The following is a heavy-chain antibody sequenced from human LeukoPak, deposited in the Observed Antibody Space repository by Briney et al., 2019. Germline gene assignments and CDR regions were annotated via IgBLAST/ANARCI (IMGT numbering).Heavy chain of an antibody. D-gene: IGHD3-10*01. CDR2: IYHSGST. Sequence: SETLSLTCTVSGYSISSGYYWGWIRQPPGKGLEWIGSIYHSGSTYYNPFLKSRVTISVDTSKNQFSLKLSSVTAADTAVYYCARANNYYGSGSYYAWGQGTLVTVSS. V-gene: IGHV4-38-2*02. CDR3: ARANNYYGSGSYYA. CDR1: GYSISSGYY. J-gene: IGHJ4*02.